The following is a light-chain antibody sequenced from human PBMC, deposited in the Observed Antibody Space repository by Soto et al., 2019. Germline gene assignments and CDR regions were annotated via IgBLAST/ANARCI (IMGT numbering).Light chain of an antibody. CDR3: AAWDDSLNGYV. CDR1: SSNIGSNT. J-gene: IGLJ1*01. V-gene: IGLV1-44*01. CDR2: SNN. Sequence: ALTQPPSASWTPGQRVTISCSGSSSNIGSNTVNWYQQLPGTAPHLLIYSNNQRPSGVPDRFSGSKSGTSASLAISGLQSEDVADYYCAAWDDSLNGYVFGTGTKVTVL.